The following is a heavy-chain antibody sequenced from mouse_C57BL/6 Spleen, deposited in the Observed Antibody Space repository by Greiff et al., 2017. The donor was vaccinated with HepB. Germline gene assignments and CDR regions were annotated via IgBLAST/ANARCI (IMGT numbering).Heavy chain of an antibody. Sequence: EVKLQESGPGLVKPSQSLSLTCSVTGYSITSGYYWNWIRQFPGNKLEWMGYISYDGSNNYNPYLKNRISITRDTSKNQFFLKLNSVTTEDTATYYCARVDDYDNYFDYWGQGTTLTVSS. CDR2: ISYDGSN. J-gene: IGHJ2*01. CDR1: GYSITSGYY. D-gene: IGHD2-4*01. V-gene: IGHV3-6*01. CDR3: ARVDDYDNYFDY.